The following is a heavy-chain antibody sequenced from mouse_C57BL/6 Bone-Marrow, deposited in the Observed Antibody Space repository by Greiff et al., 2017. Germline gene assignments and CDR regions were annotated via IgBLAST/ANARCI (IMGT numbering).Heavy chain of an antibody. V-gene: IGHV1-59*01. D-gene: IGHD1-1*01. J-gene: IGHJ3*01. CDR2: IDPSDSYT. CDR1: GYTFTSYW. Sequence: VQLQQPGAELVRPGTSVKLSCKASGYTFTSYWMHWVNQRPGQGLEWIGVIDPSDSYTNYNQKFKGKATLTVDTSSSTAYMQLSSLTSEDSAVYYCARSSITTVVAPAAYWGQGTLVTVSA. CDR3: ARSSITTVVAPAAY.